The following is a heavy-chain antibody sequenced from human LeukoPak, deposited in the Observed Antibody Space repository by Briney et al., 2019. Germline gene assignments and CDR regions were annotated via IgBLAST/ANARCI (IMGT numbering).Heavy chain of an antibody. J-gene: IGHJ4*02. CDR1: GFSVSNNY. D-gene: IGHD6-13*01. Sequence: GGSLRLSCAASGFSVSNNYMSWVRQAPGKGLEWVSIIYSDGRTYYADSVKGRFTISRDNSKNTLDLQMNSLRVEDTAAYYCARDTNSWLRADYWGQGTLVTVSS. V-gene: IGHV3-66*01. CDR3: ARDTNSWLRADY. CDR2: IYSDGRT.